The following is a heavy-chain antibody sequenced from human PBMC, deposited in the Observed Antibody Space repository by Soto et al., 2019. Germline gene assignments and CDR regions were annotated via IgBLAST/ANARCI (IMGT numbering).Heavy chain of an antibody. Sequence: GGSLRLSCAASGFTFSSYAMHWVRQAPGKGLEWVAYITSSGSAIYYADSVKGRFTISRDNAKNSLYLQMNSLRAEDTAVYYCAREIYDSSGYYAPFDYWGQGTLVTVSS. D-gene: IGHD3-22*01. CDR3: AREIYDSSGYYAPFDY. CDR1: GFTFSSYA. J-gene: IGHJ4*02. CDR2: ITSSGSAI. V-gene: IGHV3-48*01.